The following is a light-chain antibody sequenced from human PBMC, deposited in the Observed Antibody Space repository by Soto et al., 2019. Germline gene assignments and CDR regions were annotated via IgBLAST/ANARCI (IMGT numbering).Light chain of an antibody. Sequence: DIQMTQSPLTLPASVGDSVTMTCQASQSISSWLAWYQHXPGKAPKILIYDASSFESGVPSRFSGSGAGTEFTLTISSLQADDIASYYCQQYKSDWTFGPGTKVDIK. CDR3: QQYKSDWT. J-gene: IGKJ1*01. CDR2: DAS. V-gene: IGKV1-5*01. CDR1: QSISSW.